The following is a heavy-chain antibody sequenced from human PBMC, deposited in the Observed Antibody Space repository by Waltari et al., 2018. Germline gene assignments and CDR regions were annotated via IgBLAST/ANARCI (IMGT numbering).Heavy chain of an antibody. Sequence: QVQLQESGPGLVKPSETLSLTCTVSGGPISSYYWRWNRQPAGKGLEWIGRIYTSGSTNYNPSLKSRVTMSVDTSKNQFSLKLSSVTAADTAVYYCARETPEPYGEVGAFDYWGQGTLVTVSS. CDR2: IYTSGST. CDR3: ARETPEPYGEVGAFDY. V-gene: IGHV4-4*07. D-gene: IGHD1-26*01. CDR1: GGPISSYY. J-gene: IGHJ4*02.